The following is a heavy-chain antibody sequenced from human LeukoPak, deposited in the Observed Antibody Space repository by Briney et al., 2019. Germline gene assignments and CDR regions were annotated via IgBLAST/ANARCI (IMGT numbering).Heavy chain of an antibody. CDR2: IFGSGGSA. CDR3: TKTTTGYSSGQYPGWPADH. V-gene: IGHV3-23*01. Sequence: PGGSLRLSCTASGFTFNNYAMYWVRQAPRKGLEWVAGIFGSGGSAHYADSVKGRFTISRDNSENTVYLQMDSLRGEDTALYYCTKTTTGYSSGQYPGWPADHWGQGALVTVSS. D-gene: IGHD3-22*01. J-gene: IGHJ4*02. CDR1: GFTFNNYA.